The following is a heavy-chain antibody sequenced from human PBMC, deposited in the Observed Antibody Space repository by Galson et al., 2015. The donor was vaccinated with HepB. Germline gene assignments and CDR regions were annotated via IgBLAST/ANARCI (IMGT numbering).Heavy chain of an antibody. CDR3: AKASNRVPSLLYYYYYYMDV. CDR1: GFTFSSYA. J-gene: IGHJ6*03. V-gene: IGHV3-23*01. D-gene: IGHD3-3*01. CDR2: ISLSGGTT. Sequence: SLRLSCAASGFTFSSYAMSWVRQAAGKGLEWVSSISLSGGTTYYADSVKGRFTISRDNSKNTLYLQMNSLRADDTAVYYCAKASNRVPSLLYYYYYYMDVWGKGTTVTVSS.